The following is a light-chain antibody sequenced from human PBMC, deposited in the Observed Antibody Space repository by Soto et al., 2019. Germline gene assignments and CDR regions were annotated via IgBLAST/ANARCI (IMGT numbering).Light chain of an antibody. Sequence: AIRMTQSPSSLSASTGDRVTITCRASQGISSYLAWYQQKPGKAPKLLIYAASTLQSGVPSRFSGSGSGTDFTLTIRCLQSEDFATYYCQQYYSYPSFTFGPGTKVDIK. V-gene: IGKV1-8*01. CDR1: QGISSY. CDR3: QQYYSYPSFT. J-gene: IGKJ3*01. CDR2: AAS.